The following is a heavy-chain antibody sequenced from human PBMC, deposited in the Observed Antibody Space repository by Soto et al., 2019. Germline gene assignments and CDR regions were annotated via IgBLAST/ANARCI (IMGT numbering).Heavy chain of an antibody. CDR3: AKREDSSRFGGLDI. V-gene: IGHV4-39*01. CDR1: GGSITTGAYF. Sequence: LTYSISGGSITTGAYFWDWIRQPPGKGLEWIGTFNSTGGTYYSPSPRSRVTISVDTSKNLFSLKMTSASATDTAVYFCAKREDSSRFGGLDIWGQGTAVS. J-gene: IGHJ6*02. CDR2: FNSTGGT. D-gene: IGHD3-3*01.